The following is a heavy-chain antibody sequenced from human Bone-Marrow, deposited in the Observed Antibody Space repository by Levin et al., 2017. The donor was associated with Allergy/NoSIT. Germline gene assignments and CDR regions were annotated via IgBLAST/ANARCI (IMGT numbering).Heavy chain of an antibody. Sequence: GGSLRLSCAASAFTFSTYWMSWVRQAPGKGLEWVANINEGGSEKYYVDSMKGRLTISRDNAKNSLYLQLDNLRAEDTAIYYCARGYCSGGRCYGGGFDYWGQGTLVTVSS. J-gene: IGHJ4*02. CDR1: AFTFSTYW. CDR3: ARGYCSGGRCYGGGFDY. CDR2: INEGGSEK. V-gene: IGHV3-7*04. D-gene: IGHD2-15*01.